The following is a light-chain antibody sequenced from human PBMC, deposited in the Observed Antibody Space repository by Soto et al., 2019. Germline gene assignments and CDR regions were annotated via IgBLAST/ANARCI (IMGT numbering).Light chain of an antibody. Sequence: DIQMTQSPSSLSASVRDRVTITCRASQAIGNDLGWYQQKPGEAPKRLIYAASSLQSGVPSRFSGSGSGTEFTLTISSLQPEDFATYYCLQHNTYPWTFGQGTKVEIK. CDR2: AAS. CDR1: QAIGND. J-gene: IGKJ1*01. CDR3: LQHNTYPWT. V-gene: IGKV1-17*01.